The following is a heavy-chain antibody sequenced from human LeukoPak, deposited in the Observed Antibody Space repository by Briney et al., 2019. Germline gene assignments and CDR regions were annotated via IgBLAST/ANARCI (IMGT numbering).Heavy chain of an antibody. D-gene: IGHD3-3*01. J-gene: IGHJ4*02. CDR2: IYYSGST. Sequence: SETLSLTCTVSGGSISSYYWSWIRQPPGKGLEWIGYIYYSGSTNYNPSLKSRVTISVDTSKNQFSLKLSSVTAADTAVYYCASHPHTYYDFWSGYQTRGYYFDYWGQGTLVTVSS. V-gene: IGHV4-59*08. CDR3: ASHPHTYYDFWSGYQTRGYYFDY. CDR1: GGSISSYY.